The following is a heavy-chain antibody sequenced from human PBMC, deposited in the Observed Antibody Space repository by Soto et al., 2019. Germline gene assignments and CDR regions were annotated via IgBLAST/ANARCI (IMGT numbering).Heavy chain of an antibody. D-gene: IGHD2-2*01. Sequence: GGSLRLSCAASGFTFSTYIMNWVRQAPGKGLEWVSSISSSSSYIYYADSVKGRFTISRDNAKNSLYLQMNSLRAEDTAVYYCARGRLADIVVVPAALHFWGQGTLVTVSS. J-gene: IGHJ4*02. CDR1: GFTFSTYI. CDR2: ISSSSSYI. V-gene: IGHV3-21*01. CDR3: ARGRLADIVVVPAALHF.